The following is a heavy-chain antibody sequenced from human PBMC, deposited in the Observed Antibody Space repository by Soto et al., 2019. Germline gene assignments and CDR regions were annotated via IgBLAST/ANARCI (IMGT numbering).Heavy chain of an antibody. Sequence: QVQLVESGGGLVKPGGSLRLSCAASGFTFSDYYMSWIRQAPGKGLEWVSYISSSSSYTNYADSVKGRFTISRDNAKNSLYLQMNSLRAEDTAVYYCARDHYDILTGYFPFDYWGQGTLVTVSS. CDR1: GFTFSDYY. CDR2: ISSSSSYT. D-gene: IGHD3-9*01. J-gene: IGHJ4*02. CDR3: ARDHYDILTGYFPFDY. V-gene: IGHV3-11*06.